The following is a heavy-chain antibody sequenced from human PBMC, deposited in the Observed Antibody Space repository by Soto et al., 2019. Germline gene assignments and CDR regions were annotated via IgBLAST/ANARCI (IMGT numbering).Heavy chain of an antibody. CDR1: GGSISSYY. V-gene: IGHV4-59*01. D-gene: IGHD6-13*01. J-gene: IGHJ4*02. Sequence: QVQLQESGPGLVKPSETLSLTCTVSGGSISSYYWSWIRQPPGKGLEWIGYIYYSGSTNYNPSLKRRVTISVDTSKNQFSLELSSVTAADTAVYYCARASIAAAGTPVDYWGPGTLVTVSS. CDR3: ARASIAAAGTPVDY. CDR2: IYYSGST.